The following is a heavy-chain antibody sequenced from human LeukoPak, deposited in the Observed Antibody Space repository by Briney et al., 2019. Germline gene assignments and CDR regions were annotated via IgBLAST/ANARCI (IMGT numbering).Heavy chain of an antibody. CDR2: IYPGDSDT. CDR3: ARHVDYGGFSHVIDY. Sequence: GESLKISCKGSGYSFTSYWICWVRQMPGKGLEWMGIIYPGDSDTRYSPSFQGQGTISADKSISTAYLHWSSLKAWGTAMYYCARHVDYGGFSHVIDYWGQGTLVTVSP. J-gene: IGHJ4*02. D-gene: IGHD4-23*01. V-gene: IGHV5-51*01. CDR1: GYSFTSYW.